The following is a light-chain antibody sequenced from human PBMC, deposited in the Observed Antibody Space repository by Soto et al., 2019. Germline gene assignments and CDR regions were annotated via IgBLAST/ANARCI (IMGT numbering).Light chain of an antibody. CDR3: QQRATSPLT. CDR1: QSVSSY. J-gene: IGKJ4*01. CDR2: DAS. V-gene: IGKV3-11*01. Sequence: EIVLTQSPATLSLSPGERATLSCRASQSVSSYLAWYQQKPGQAPRLLIYDASNRATGIPARFSGSGSGTDFTLTISSLEPEDFAVYYCQQRATSPLTFGGGTKV.